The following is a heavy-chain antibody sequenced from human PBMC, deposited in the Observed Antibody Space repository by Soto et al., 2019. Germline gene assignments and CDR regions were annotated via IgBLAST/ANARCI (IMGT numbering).Heavy chain of an antibody. Sequence: SVKVSCKASGGTFSSYTISWVRQAPGQGLEWMGRIIPILGIANYAQKFQGRVTITADKSTSTAYMELSSLRSEDTAVYYCARDSQVTAGTTTLAHWRQGTLVPSSS. CDR3: ARDSQVTAGTTTLAH. D-gene: IGHD6-13*01. J-gene: IGHJ4*02. V-gene: IGHV1-69*04. CDR2: IIPILGIA. CDR1: GGTFSSYT.